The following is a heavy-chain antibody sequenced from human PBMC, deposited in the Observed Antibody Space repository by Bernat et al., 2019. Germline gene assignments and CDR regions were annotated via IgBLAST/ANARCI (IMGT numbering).Heavy chain of an antibody. V-gene: IGHV1-69*01. CDR2: IIPIFGTA. J-gene: IGHJ3*02. D-gene: IGHD2-2*01. CDR3: ARAGGYCSSTSCYAFDI. CDR1: GGTFSSYA. Sequence: QVQLVQSGAEVKKPGSSVKVSCKASGGTFSSYAISWVRQAPGQGLEWMGGIIPIFGTANYAQKFKGRVTITADESTSTAYMELSSLRSEDTAVYYCARAGGYCSSTSCYAFDIWGQGTMVTVSS.